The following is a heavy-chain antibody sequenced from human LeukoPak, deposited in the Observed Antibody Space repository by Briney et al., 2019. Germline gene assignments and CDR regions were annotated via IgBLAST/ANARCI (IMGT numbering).Heavy chain of an antibody. CDR3: ARDNEGSVDY. CDR2: IQSDGTVS. D-gene: IGHD2-8*01. Sequence: PGGSLRLSSAASGFTFKNYWMHWVRQTPGKGLVSVSLIQSDGTVSFYDDSVKGRFTVSRDNTKDTLYLQMSSLRAEDTAVYFCARDNEGSVDYWGQGTLVTVSS. J-gene: IGHJ4*02. V-gene: IGHV3-74*01. CDR1: GFTFKNYW.